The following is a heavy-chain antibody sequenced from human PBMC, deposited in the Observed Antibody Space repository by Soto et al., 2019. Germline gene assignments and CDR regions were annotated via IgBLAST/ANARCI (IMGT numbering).Heavy chain of an antibody. V-gene: IGHV3-30*18. Sequence: VQLVESGGGVVQPGRSLRLSCAASGFTFSSYGMHWVRQAPGKGLEWVAVISYDGSNKYYADSVKGRFTISRDNSKNTLYLQMNSLRAEDTAVYYCAKDRGYSSGWLYFDYWGQGTLVTVSS. CDR3: AKDRGYSSGWLYFDY. D-gene: IGHD6-19*01. CDR2: ISYDGSNK. CDR1: GFTFSSYG. J-gene: IGHJ4*02.